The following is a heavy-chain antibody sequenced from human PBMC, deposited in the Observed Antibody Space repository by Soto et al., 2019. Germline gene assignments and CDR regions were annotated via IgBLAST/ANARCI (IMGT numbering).Heavy chain of an antibody. CDR2: INHSGST. CDR3: ARGGDTIFGVVIIGHFDY. D-gene: IGHD3-3*01. Sequence: ETLSLTCAVYGGSFSGYYWSWIRQPPGKGLEWIGEINHSGSTNYNPSLKSRVTISVDTSKNQFSLKLSSVTAADTAVYYCARGGDTIFGVVIIGHFDYWGQGTLVTVSS. V-gene: IGHV4-34*01. CDR1: GGSFSGYY. J-gene: IGHJ4*02.